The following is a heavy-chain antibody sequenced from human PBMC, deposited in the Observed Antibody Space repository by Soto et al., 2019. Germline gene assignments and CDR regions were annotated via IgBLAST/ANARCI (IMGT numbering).Heavy chain of an antibody. V-gene: IGHV3-33*01. Sequence: QVQLVESGGGVVQPGRSLRLSCAASGFTFRNYVMHWVRQAPGKGLEWVAVIWYYGSNKYYADSVNGRFTISRDNSKNPLHLQLNSLRAEDTAVYYCTRDVSSRYFDLWGRGSLVTVSS. CDR1: GFTFRNYV. CDR3: TRDVSSRYFDL. CDR2: IWYYGSNK. J-gene: IGHJ2*01.